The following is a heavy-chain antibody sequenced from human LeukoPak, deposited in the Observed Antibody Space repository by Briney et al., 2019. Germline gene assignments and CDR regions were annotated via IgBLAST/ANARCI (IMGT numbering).Heavy chain of an antibody. Sequence: PGGSLRLSCAASGFTFSNAWMSWVRQAPGKGLEWVGRIKSKTDGGTTDYAAPVKGRFTISRDDSKNTLYLQMNSLKTEDTAVYYCTTVEVGVAAGEFDYWGQGTLVTVSS. D-gene: IGHD6-13*01. CDR3: TTVEVGVAAGEFDY. CDR2: IKSKTDGGTT. V-gene: IGHV3-15*01. CDR1: GFTFSNAW. J-gene: IGHJ4*02.